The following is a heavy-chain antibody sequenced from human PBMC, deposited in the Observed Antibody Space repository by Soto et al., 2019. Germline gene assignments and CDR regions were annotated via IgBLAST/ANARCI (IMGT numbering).Heavy chain of an antibody. J-gene: IGHJ6*02. CDR1: GDTFTGYY. V-gene: IGHV1-2*04. Sequence: ASVKVSCKASGDTFTGYYMHWVRQAPGQGLEWMGWINPNSGGTNYAQKFQGWVTMTRDTSISTAYMELSRLRSEDTAVYYCARRVVVPAAIEGAYYYYGMDVWGQGTTVTVSS. CDR2: INPNSGGT. CDR3: ARRVVVPAAIEGAYYYYGMDV. D-gene: IGHD2-2*01.